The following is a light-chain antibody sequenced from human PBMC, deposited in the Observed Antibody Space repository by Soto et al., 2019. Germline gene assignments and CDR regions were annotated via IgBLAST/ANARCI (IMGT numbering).Light chain of an antibody. J-gene: IGKJ1*01. CDR2: GIS. CDR1: QSVNSNY. CDR3: QQYGGLPQT. V-gene: IGKV3-20*01. Sequence: EIVLTQSPGTLSFSPGERDTLSCSASQSVNSNYLAWYQQKPGEAPRLLIYGISKRATDIPDRFSGSGSGTEFTLTISRLEPEDFAVYYCQQYGGLPQTFGPGTKVDIK.